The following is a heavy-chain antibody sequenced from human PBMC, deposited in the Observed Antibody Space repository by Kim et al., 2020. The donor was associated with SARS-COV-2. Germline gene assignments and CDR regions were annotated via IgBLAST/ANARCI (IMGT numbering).Heavy chain of an antibody. CDR1: GGSISSGGYY. V-gene: IGHV4-31*03. CDR3: ARALILITIFGVVGPFDS. D-gene: IGHD3-3*01. J-gene: IGHJ4*02. Sequence: SETLSLTCTVSGGSISSGGYYWSWIRQHPGKGLEWIGYIYYSGSTYYNPSLKSRVTISVDTSKNQFSLKLSSVTAADTAVYYCARALILITIFGVVGPFDSWGPGTLVTVSS. CDR2: IYYSGST.